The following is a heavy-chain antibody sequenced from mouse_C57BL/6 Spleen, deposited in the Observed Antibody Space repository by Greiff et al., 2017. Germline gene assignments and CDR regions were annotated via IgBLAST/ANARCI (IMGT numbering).Heavy chain of an antibody. D-gene: IGHD4-1*01. J-gene: IGHJ3*01. CDR1: GYTFTSYT. V-gene: IGHV1-4*01. CDR2: INPSSGYT. Sequence: VQLQQSGAELARPGASVKMSCKASGYTFTSYTMHWVKQRPGQGLEWIGYINPSSGYTKYNQKFKDKATLTADKSSSTAYMQLSSLTSEDSAVYDCARRNWDSAWFAYWGQGTLVTVSA. CDR3: ARRNWDSAWFAY.